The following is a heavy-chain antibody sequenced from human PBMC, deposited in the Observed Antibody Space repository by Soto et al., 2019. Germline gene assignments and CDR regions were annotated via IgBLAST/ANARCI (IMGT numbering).Heavy chain of an antibody. CDR2: INRHGDST. D-gene: IGHD4-17*01. Sequence: EVYLVESGGGVVRPGGSLRLSCAASGFGFDEYAMSWVRQGPGKGLEWVSGINRHGDSTGYADSVKGRFTISRDNAKNSLYLQMNGLRAEDTAFYYCARDHRWGYDYGDYADSWGQGTLVTVSS. CDR1: GFGFDEYA. V-gene: IGHV3-20*04. CDR3: ARDHRWGYDYGDYADS. J-gene: IGHJ4*02.